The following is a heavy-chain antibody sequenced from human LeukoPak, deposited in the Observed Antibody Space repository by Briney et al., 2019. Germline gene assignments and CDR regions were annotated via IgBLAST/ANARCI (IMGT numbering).Heavy chain of an antibody. V-gene: IGHV4-39*02. CDR2: IYYSGST. D-gene: IGHD6-19*01. J-gene: IGHJ5*02. CDR1: GGSISSSSYY. Sequence: SETLSLTCTVSGGSISSSSYYWGWIRQPPGKGLEWIGSIYYSGSTYYNPSLKSRVTISVDTSKNQFSLKLSSVTAADTAVYYCARDLLSGWFSQDGGFDPWGQGTLVTVSS. CDR3: ARDLLSGWFSQDGGFDP.